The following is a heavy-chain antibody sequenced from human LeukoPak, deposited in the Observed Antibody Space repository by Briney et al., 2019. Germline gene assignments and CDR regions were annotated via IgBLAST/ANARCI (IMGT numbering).Heavy chain of an antibody. Sequence: ASVKVSCKASGYTFTTYDINWVRQATGQGLEWMGWINPNSGNTGYAQKFQGRVTITRNTSISTVYMELSSLRSEDTAVYYCAKAAVMAVAGISFDYWGQGTLVTVSS. CDR1: GYTFTTYD. V-gene: IGHV1-8*03. D-gene: IGHD6-19*01. J-gene: IGHJ4*02. CDR2: INPNSGNT. CDR3: AKAAVMAVAGISFDY.